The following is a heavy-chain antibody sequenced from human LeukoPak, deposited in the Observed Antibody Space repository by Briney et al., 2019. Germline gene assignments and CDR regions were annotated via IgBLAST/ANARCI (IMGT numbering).Heavy chain of an antibody. Sequence: PGGSLRLSCAASGFTFSSYGMHWVRQAPGKGLEWVAFIRDAGSNKYYADSVKGRFTISRDNSKNTLNLQMNSLRAEDTAVYYCTKNLGQWLDYWGQGTLVAVSS. J-gene: IGHJ4*02. CDR2: IRDAGSNK. CDR1: GFTFSSYG. D-gene: IGHD3-22*01. V-gene: IGHV3-30*02. CDR3: TKNLGQWLDY.